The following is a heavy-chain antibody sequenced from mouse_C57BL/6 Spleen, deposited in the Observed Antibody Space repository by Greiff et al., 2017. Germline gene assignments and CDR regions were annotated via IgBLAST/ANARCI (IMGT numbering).Heavy chain of an antibody. D-gene: IGHD1-1*01. CDR3: ARRDYGSRDFDY. CDR1: GYTFTSYW. CDR2: IYPGSGST. Sequence: VQLQQPGAELVKPGASVKMSCKASGYTFTSYWITWVKQRPGQGLEWIGDIYPGSGSTNYNEKFKSKATLTVDTSSSTAYMQLSSLTSEDSAVYYCARRDYGSRDFDYWGQGTPRTVSS. J-gene: IGHJ2*01. V-gene: IGHV1-55*01.